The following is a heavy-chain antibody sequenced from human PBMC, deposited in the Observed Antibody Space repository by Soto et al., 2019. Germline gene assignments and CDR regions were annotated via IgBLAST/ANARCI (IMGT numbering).Heavy chain of an antibody. CDR3: ASGEKYFSGGTCYSRFDY. CDR1: GDTFSNYV. V-gene: IGHV1-69*12. J-gene: IGHJ4*02. Sequence: QVQLVQSGAEVKKPGSSVKVSCRASGDTFSNYVISWVRQAPGQGLEWMGGFILIFGSPNYAQKFQGRVTITADEYTSTAYMELSSLRSEDTAVYYCASGEKYFSGGTCYSRFDYWGQGTLVTVSS. D-gene: IGHD2-15*01. CDR2: FILIFGSP.